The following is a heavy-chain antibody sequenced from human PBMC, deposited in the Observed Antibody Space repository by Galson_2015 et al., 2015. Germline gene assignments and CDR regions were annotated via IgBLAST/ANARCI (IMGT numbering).Heavy chain of an antibody. CDR2: IKSKTDGGTT. Sequence: SLRLSCAASGFTFSNAWMSWVRQAPGKGLEWVGRIKSKTDGGTTDYAAPVKGRFTISRDDSKNTLYLQMNSLKTEDTAVYYCTTYHDFWRGYRYDAFDIWGQGTMVTVSS. V-gene: IGHV3-15*01. J-gene: IGHJ3*02. CDR3: TTYHDFWRGYRYDAFDI. D-gene: IGHD3-3*01. CDR1: GFTFSNAW.